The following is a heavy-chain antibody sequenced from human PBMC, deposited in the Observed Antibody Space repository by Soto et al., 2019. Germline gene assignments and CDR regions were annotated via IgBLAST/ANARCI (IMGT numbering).Heavy chain of an antibody. Sequence: SETLTLTCTVSGYSISSYYWSWIRQPPGKGLEWIGYIYYSGSTNYNPSLKSRVTISVDTSKNSLHLQMNSLRVEDTGVYYCARDFSKSNLDSWGQGSLVTVSS. CDR3: ARDFSKSNLDS. D-gene: IGHD2-2*01. CDR1: GYSISSYY. V-gene: IGHV4-59*12. CDR2: IYYSGST. J-gene: IGHJ4*02.